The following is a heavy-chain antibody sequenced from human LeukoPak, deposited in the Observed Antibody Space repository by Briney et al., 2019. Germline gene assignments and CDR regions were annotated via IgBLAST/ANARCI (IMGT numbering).Heavy chain of an antibody. CDR1: GFTFSNYN. CDR2: ITSRSGYI. Sequence: GGSLRLSCAASGFTFSNYNMNWVRQAPGKGLEWVSSITSRSGYIYYADSVKGRFTISRDNAKNSLYLQMNSLRVEDTAVYYCARDAPQKTEGRPVPLDYWGQGILVTVSS. J-gene: IGHJ4*02. CDR3: ARDAPQKTEGRPVPLDY. V-gene: IGHV3-21*01. D-gene: IGHD6-6*01.